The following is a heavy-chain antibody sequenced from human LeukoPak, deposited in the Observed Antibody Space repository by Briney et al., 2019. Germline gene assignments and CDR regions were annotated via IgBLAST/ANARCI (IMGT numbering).Heavy chain of an antibody. J-gene: IGHJ4*02. V-gene: IGHV1-2*06. D-gene: IGHD4-17*01. Sequence: ASVKVSCKASGYTFTGYYMHWVRQAPGQWLEWMGRINPNSGGTNYAQKFQGRVTMTRDTSISTAYMELSRLRSDDTAVYYCTLTTVTTFFDYWGQGTLVTVSS. CDR3: TLTTVTTFFDY. CDR2: INPNSGGT. CDR1: GYTFTGYY.